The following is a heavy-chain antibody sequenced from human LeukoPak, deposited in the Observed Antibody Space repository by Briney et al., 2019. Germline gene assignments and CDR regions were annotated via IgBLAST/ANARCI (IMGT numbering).Heavy chain of an antibody. Sequence: KASETLSLTCTVSGGSISSYYWSWIRQPPGKGLEWIGYIYYSGSTNYNPSLKSRVTISVDTSKNQFSLKLSSVTAADTAVYYCARLGNDNWNDDPFDYWGQGTLVTVSS. V-gene: IGHV4-59*08. D-gene: IGHD1-1*01. CDR3: ARLGNDNWNDDPFDY. CDR2: IYYSGST. J-gene: IGHJ4*02. CDR1: GGSISSYY.